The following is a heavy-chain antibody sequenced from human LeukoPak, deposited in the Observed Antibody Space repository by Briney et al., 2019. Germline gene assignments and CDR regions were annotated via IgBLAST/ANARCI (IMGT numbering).Heavy chain of an antibody. CDR3: ARDKRYCSSTSCYTLDY. D-gene: IGHD2-2*02. CDR1: GYSISSGYY. CDR2: IYHSGST. J-gene: IGHJ4*02. Sequence: SETLSLTCTVSGYSISSGYYWGWIRQPPGKGLEWIGSIYHSGSTFYNPSLKSRVTISVDTSKNQFYLKLSSVTAADTAVYYCARDKRYCSSTSCYTLDYWGQGTLVTVSS. V-gene: IGHV4-38-2*02.